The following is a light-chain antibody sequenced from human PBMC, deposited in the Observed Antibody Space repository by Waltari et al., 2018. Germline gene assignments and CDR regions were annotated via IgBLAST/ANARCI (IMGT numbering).Light chain of an antibody. V-gene: IGLV1-40*01. CDR1: SSNLVAAFD. CDR3: QSYDSSLSGWV. CDR2: GNS. Sequence: QSVLTQPPSVSGAPGQRVPISSTRSSSNLVAAFDVHWYQQLPGTAPKHLIYGNSNRPSGVPDRFSGSKSGASASLAFTGLQAEDEAVYYCQSYDSSLSGWVFGGGTKLTVL. J-gene: IGLJ2*01.